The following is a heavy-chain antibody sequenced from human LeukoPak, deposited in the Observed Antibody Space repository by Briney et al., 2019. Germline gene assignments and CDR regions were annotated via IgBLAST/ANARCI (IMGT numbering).Heavy chain of an antibody. J-gene: IGHJ4*02. CDR1: GFTFSSYE. CDR3: ARHNGWYDY. Sequence: PGGSLRLSCAASGFTFSSYEMNWVRQAPGKGLEWIPYISTSDATMYADSVKSRFTISRDNAKNSLYLQMNSLRAEDTAVYYCARHNGWYDYWGQGTLVTVSS. D-gene: IGHD6-19*01. CDR2: ISTSDAT. V-gene: IGHV3-48*03.